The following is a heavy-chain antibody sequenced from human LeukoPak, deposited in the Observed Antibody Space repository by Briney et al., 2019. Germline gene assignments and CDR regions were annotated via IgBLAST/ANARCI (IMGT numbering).Heavy chain of an antibody. Sequence: GGSPRLSCAASGFTVSTNCMTWVRHAPGKGLEWVSTIYSGGTTYYADSVMGRFTISRHNSRNTLYLQMNSLRAEDTAVYYCARVDTVMAYYFDLWGQGTLVTVSS. D-gene: IGHD5-18*01. J-gene: IGHJ4*02. V-gene: IGHV3-53*04. CDR1: GFTVSTNC. CDR3: ARVDTVMAYYFDL. CDR2: IYSGGTT.